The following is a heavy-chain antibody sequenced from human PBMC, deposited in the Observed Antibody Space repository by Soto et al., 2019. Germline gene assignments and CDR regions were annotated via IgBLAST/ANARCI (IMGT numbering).Heavy chain of an antibody. J-gene: IGHJ4*02. CDR2: INYSGST. CDR3: ARQSRDSSGYYYANFDY. CDR1: GGSFSGYY. D-gene: IGHD3-22*01. Sequence: SETLSLTCAVYGGSFSGYYWSWIRQPPGKGLEWIGEINYSGSTNYNPSLKSRVTISVDTSKNQFSLELSSVTAADTAVYYCARQSRDSSGYYYANFDYWGQGTLVTVSS. V-gene: IGHV4-34*01.